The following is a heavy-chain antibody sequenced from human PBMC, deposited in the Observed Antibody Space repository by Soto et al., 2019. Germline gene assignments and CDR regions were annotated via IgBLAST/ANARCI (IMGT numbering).Heavy chain of an antibody. J-gene: IGHJ6*02. Sequence: SETLSLTCAVSGGSISSGGYSWSWIRQPPGKGLEWIGYMYHSGSTYYNPSLKSRVTISIDRSKNQFSLKLSSVTAADTAVYYCARDIMGTSYYYYGMDVWGQGTTVTVSS. V-gene: IGHV4-30-2*01. CDR1: GGSISSGGYS. CDR3: ARDIMGTSYYYYGMDV. CDR2: MYHSGST. D-gene: IGHD2-8*01.